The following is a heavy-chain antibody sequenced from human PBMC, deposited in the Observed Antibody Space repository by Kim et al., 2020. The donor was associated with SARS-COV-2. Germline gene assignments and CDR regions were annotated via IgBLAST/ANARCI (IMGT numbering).Heavy chain of an antibody. V-gene: IGHV3-23*01. CDR3: AKDRLNFYYFDSSNYELDY. D-gene: IGHD3-22*01. J-gene: IGHJ4*02. Sequence: KGRFTISRDNSKHTLYLQMHNLRAEDTAVYYCAKDRLNFYYFDSSNYELDYWGQGTPVTVSS.